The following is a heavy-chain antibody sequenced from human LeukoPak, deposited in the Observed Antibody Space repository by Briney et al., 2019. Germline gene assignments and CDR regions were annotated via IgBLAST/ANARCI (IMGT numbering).Heavy chain of an antibody. J-gene: IGHJ4*02. CDR2: ISWNSGSI. D-gene: IGHD5-12*01. V-gene: IGHV3-9*01. CDR3: AKDIGGYENDTGTFDY. Sequence: GGSLRLSCAASGFTFDDYAMHWVRQAPGKGLEWVSGISWNSGSIGYADSVKGRFTISRDNAKNSLYLQMNSLRSEDTALYYCAKDIGGYENDTGTFDYWGQGTLVTVSS. CDR1: GFTFDDYA.